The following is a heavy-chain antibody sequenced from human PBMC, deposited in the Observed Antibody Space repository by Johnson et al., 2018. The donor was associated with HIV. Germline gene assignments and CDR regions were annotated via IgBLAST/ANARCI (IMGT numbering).Heavy chain of an antibody. D-gene: IGHD6-19*01. CDR3: ARDQYSSDWVGGGDAFDI. CDR2: ISSSSSTT. CDR1: GFTFSDYY. Sequence: QVQLVESGGGWVKPGGSLRVSCAASGFTFSDYYMSWIRQAPGKGLEWVSYISSSSSTTYYADSVKGRFTISRDNAKNSLYLQMNSLRAEDTAVYYCARDQYSSDWVGGGDAFDIWGQGTMVTVSS. V-gene: IGHV3-11*04. J-gene: IGHJ3*02.